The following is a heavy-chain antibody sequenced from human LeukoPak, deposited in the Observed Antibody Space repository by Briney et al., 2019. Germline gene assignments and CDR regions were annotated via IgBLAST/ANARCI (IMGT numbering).Heavy chain of an antibody. CDR1: GVSINTYY. V-gene: IGHV4-4*09. J-gene: IGHJ4*02. CDR3: AAGPCELDF. D-gene: IGHD3-10*01. Sequence: SETLSLTCTVSGVSINTYYASWIRQAPGKRLEFIGFIYNGGNTNYNPSLKSRATISVDTSNNQFSLRLTSVTAADTAMYYCAAGPCELDFWGQGTLVTVSS. CDR2: IYNGGNT.